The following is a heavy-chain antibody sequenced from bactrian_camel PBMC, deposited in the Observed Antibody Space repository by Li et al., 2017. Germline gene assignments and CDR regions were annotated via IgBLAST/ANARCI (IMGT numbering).Heavy chain of an antibody. V-gene: IGHV3S57*01. J-gene: IGHJ6*01. CDR1: GRITSTYC. CDR3: AADCLYCEDPRDACFGY. Sequence: HVQLVESGGGSVQARGSLRLSCRFSGRITSTYCLAWFRHAPGKEREGVAAFDRGSKPYYANSVKGRFTISQDNAKNSLYLQMNSLKPEDTAMYYCAADCLYCEDPRDACFGYWGQGTQVTVS. CDR2: FDRGSKP. D-gene: IGHD1*01.